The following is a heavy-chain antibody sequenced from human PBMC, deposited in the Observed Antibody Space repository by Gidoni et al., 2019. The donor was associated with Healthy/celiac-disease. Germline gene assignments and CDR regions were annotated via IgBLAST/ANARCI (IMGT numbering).Heavy chain of an antibody. CDR2: IYYSGST. J-gene: IGHJ5*02. Sequence: QLQLQESGPVLVKPSETLSLTCTVSGCSISSSSYYWVCIRQTPGKGLEWIGIIYYSGSTSYTPSIKNRVTISVDTSKNQFSLKLSSVTAADTAVYYCPIGHTISNWFDAWGQGTLVTVSS. V-gene: IGHV4-39*01. CDR1: GCSISSSSYY. CDR3: PIGHTISNWFDA. D-gene: IGHD3-3*01.